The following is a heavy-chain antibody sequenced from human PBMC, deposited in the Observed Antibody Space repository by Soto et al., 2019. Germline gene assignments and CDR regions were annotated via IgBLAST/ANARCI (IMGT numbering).Heavy chain of an antibody. CDR3: ARDIVHDYGDYDWFDP. D-gene: IGHD4-17*01. Sequence: SETLSLICTVSGGSISSGGYYWSWIRQHPGKGLEWIGYIYYSGSTYYNPSLKSRVTISVDTSKNQFSLKLSSVTAADTAVYYCARDIVHDYGDYDWFDPWGQGTLVTVSS. CDR1: GGSISSGGYY. J-gene: IGHJ5*02. V-gene: IGHV4-31*03. CDR2: IYYSGST.